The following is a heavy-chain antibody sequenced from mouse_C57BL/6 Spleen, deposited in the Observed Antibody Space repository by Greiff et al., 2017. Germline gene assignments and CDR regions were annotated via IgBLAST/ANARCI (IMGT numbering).Heavy chain of an antibody. D-gene: IGHD1-1*01. V-gene: IGHV1-9*01. Sequence: QVQLQQSGAELMKPGASVKLSCKATGYTFTGYWIEWVKQRPGHGLEWIGEILPGSGGTNYNEKFKGKATLTADTSSNTAYMPLSSLTTEDSAIYYCARFPYYYGSSPYDFDYWGQGTTLTVSS. CDR3: ARFPYYYGSSPYDFDY. CDR1: GYTFTGYW. CDR2: ILPGSGGT. J-gene: IGHJ2*01.